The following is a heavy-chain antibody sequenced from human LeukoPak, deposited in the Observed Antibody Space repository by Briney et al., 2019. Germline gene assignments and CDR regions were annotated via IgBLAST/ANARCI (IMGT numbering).Heavy chain of an antibody. J-gene: IGHJ3*02. CDR2: IKQDGSEK. V-gene: IGHV3-7*01. Sequence: GGSLRLSCAASGFTFSSYWMSWVRQAPGKGLEWVANIKQDGSEKYYVDSVKGRFTISRGNAKNSLYLQTNSLRAEDTAVYYCARGGSFRRYDEDAFDIWGQGTMVTVSS. CDR3: ARGGSFRRYDEDAFDI. CDR1: GFTFSSYW. D-gene: IGHD1-26*01.